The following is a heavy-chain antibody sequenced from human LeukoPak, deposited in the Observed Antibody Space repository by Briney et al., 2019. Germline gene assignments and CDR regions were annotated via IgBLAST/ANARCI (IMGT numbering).Heavy chain of an antibody. Sequence: ARSLRLSCAASKFSFSTYPMNWVRQAAEKGLEWVSTISGSGGNTYYADSVKGRFNISSDNYKNTLYVQMNSLRAEDTAIYYCAKERHQTTSFDCWGQGTLVSVPS. CDR2: ISGSGGNT. D-gene: IGHD2/OR15-2a*01. CDR1: KFSFSTYP. V-gene: IGHV3-23*01. CDR3: AKERHQTTSFDC. J-gene: IGHJ4*02.